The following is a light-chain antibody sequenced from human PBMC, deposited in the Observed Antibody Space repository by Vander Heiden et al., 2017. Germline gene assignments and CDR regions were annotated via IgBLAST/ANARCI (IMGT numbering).Light chain of an antibody. Sequence: QAGLTQPPSVSKGLRQTATLTCTGNSNNVGYEGAAWVHQHQGHPPKLLFYRNNDRPSGISERFSASRSGNTASLTITGLQPEDEADYYCSAWDRSLSAWVFGGGTKLTVL. J-gene: IGLJ3*02. CDR1: SNNVGYEG. CDR2: RNN. V-gene: IGLV10-54*04. CDR3: SAWDRSLSAWV.